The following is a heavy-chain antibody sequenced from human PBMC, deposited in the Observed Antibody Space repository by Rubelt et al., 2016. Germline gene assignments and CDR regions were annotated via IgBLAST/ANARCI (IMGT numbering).Heavy chain of an antibody. J-gene: IGHJ3*02. CDR1: GGSVSSGSFY. V-gene: IGHV4-61*01. D-gene: IGHD3-3*01. CDR2: INHSGST. Sequence: QVQLQESGPGLVKPSETLSLTCTVSGGSVSSGSFYWSWIRQPPGKGLEWIGEINHSGSTNYNPSLKSRVSISVDTSKNQFSRKLSSVTAADTAVYYCATGTIFGVVKDAFDIWGQGTTVTVSS. CDR3: ATGTIFGVVKDAFDI.